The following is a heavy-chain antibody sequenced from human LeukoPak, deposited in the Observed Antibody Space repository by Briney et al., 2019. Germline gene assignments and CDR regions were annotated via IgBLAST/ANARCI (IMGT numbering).Heavy chain of an antibody. V-gene: IGHV3-30-3*01. D-gene: IGHD2-21*01. Sequence: PGGSLRLSCAASGFTFSSYAMHWVRQAPGKGLEWVAVISYDGSNKYYADSVKGRFTISRDNSKNTLYLQMNSLRAEDTAVYYCARDRALWFNYYYGMDVWGQGTTVTVSS. CDR1: GFTFSSYA. J-gene: IGHJ6*02. CDR3: ARDRALWFNYYYGMDV. CDR2: ISYDGSNK.